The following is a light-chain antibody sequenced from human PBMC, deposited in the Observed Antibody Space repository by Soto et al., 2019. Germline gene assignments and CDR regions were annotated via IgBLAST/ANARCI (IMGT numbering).Light chain of an antibody. J-gene: IGKJ2*01. V-gene: IGKV3-20*01. CDR3: QQYATSPNT. CDR2: GAS. CDR1: QSVSSSQ. Sequence: EIVLTQSPGTLSLSPGESATLSCRASQSVSSSQVAWYQLKPGQAPRLLIYGASSRATGIPDRFSGVGSETDFTLTVSRLEPEDFAVYYCQQYATSPNTFGHGTKLEIK.